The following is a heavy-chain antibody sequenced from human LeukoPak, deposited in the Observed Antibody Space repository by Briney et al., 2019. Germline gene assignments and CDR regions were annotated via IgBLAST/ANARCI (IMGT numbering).Heavy chain of an antibody. CDR3: AKVSLLRYFDWLSRFDP. CDR2: ISYDGSNK. V-gene: IGHV3-30*18. Sequence: GRSLRLSCAASGFTFSSYGMHWVRQAPGKGLEWVAVISYDGSNKYYADSVKGRFTISRDNSKNTLYLQMNSLRAEDTAVYYCAKVSLLRYFDWLSRFDPWGQGTLVTVSS. D-gene: IGHD3-9*01. CDR1: GFTFSSYG. J-gene: IGHJ5*02.